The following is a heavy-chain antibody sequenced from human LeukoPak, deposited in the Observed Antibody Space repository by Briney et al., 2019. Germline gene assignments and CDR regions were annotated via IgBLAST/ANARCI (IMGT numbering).Heavy chain of an antibody. J-gene: IGHJ4*02. CDR1: GYTFTSYA. CDR2: INTNTGNP. D-gene: IGHD3-22*01. V-gene: IGHV7-4-1*02. CDR3: AIPEYYYDSSGSALYYYFDY. Sequence: ASVKVSCKASGYTFTSYAMNWVRRAPGQGLEWMGWINTNTGNPTYAQGFTGRFVFSLDTSVSTAYLQISSLKAEDTAVYYCAIPEYYYDSSGSALYYYFDYWGQGTLVTVSS.